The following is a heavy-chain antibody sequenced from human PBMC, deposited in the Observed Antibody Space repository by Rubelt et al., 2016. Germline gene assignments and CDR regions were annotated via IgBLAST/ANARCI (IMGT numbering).Heavy chain of an antibody. CDR2: INHSGST. J-gene: IGHJ4*02. V-gene: IGHV4-39*07. CDR3: ASRRATFDY. Sequence: QLQLQESGPGLVKPSETLSLTCTVSGGSISSSSFYWGWIRQPPGKGLEWIGEINHSGSTNYNPSLKSRVTISVDTSKNQFSLKLSSVTAADTAVYYCASRRATFDYWGQGTLVTVSS. CDR1: GGSISSSSFY.